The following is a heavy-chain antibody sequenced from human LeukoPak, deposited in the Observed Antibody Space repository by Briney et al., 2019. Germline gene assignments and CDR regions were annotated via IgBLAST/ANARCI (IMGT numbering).Heavy chain of an antibody. CDR3: AKAIIGSSGSAETDY. J-gene: IGHJ4*02. CDR2: ISGSGGST. Sequence: PAGGSLRLSCAASGFTFSSYAMSWVRQAPGKGLEWVSAISGSGGSTYYADSVKGRFTISRDNSKNTLYLQMNSLRAEDTAVYYCAKAIIGSSGSAETDYWGQGTLVTVSS. CDR1: GFTFSSYA. D-gene: IGHD6-19*01. V-gene: IGHV3-23*01.